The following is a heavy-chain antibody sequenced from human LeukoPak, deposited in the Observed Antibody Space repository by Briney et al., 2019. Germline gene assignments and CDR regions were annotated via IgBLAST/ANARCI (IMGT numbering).Heavy chain of an antibody. CDR1: GGSFSGYY. D-gene: IGHD6-25*01. CDR2: INHSGST. V-gene: IGHV4-34*01. J-gene: IGHJ4*02. Sequence: SETLSLTCAVYGGSFSGYYWSWIRQPPGKGLEWIGEINHSGSTNYNPSLKSRVTISVDTSKNQFSLKLSSVTAADTAVYYCARGLQPLKSVFFDYWGQGTLVTVSS. CDR3: ARGLQPLKSVFFDY.